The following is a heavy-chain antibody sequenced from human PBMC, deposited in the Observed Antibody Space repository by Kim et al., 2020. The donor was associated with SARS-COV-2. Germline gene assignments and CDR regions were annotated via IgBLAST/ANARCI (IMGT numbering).Heavy chain of an antibody. V-gene: IGHV3-7*01. D-gene: IGHD3-3*01. Sequence: GGSLRLSCAASGFTFSSYWMSWVRQAPGKGLEWVANIKQDGSEKYYVDSVKGRFTISRDNAKNSLYLQMNSLRAEDTAVYYCARDVSITIFGVVPLDYYYYMDVWGKGTTVTVSS. CDR1: GFTFSSYW. CDR2: IKQDGSEK. CDR3: ARDVSITIFGVVPLDYYYYMDV. J-gene: IGHJ6*03.